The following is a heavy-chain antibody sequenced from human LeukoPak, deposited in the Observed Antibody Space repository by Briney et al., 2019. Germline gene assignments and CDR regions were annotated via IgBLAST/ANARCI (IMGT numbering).Heavy chain of an antibody. CDR3: ARGEDFERYYLAY. Sequence: SETLSLTCTVSGGSILSSSYYWGWIRQPPGKGLEWIGSIYYSGTTDYNPSLKSRVTISVDTSKNQFSLKLTSVTAADTAVYFCARGEDFERYYLAYWGQGTLVTVSS. V-gene: IGHV4-39*07. CDR1: GGSILSSSYY. CDR2: IYYSGTT. D-gene: IGHD3-9*01. J-gene: IGHJ4*02.